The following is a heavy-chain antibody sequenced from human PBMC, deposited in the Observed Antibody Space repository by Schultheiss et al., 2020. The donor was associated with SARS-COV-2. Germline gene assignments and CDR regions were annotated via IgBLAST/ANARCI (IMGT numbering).Heavy chain of an antibody. CDR3: ARHGVDGYSYGQFIDY. V-gene: IGHV4-34*01. CDR1: GGSFSGYY. CDR2: INHSGST. J-gene: IGHJ4*02. D-gene: IGHD5-18*01. Sequence: SQTHSLTCAVYGGSFSGYYWSWIRQPPGKGLEWIGEINHSGSTNYNPSLKSRVTISVDTSKNQFSLKLSSVTAADTAVYYCARHGVDGYSYGQFIDYWGQGTLVTVSS.